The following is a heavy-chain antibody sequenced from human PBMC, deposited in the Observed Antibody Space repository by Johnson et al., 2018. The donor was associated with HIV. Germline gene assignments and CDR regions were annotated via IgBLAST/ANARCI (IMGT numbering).Heavy chain of an antibody. Sequence: QVQLVESGGGVVQPGGSLRLSCAASGFAFSNYGLHWVRQSPGRGLEWVAFIRYDERDKYYADSVKGRFTMSRDNAKNTVYLQMNSLRVEDTAGYYCTKDGQPYYNFWSASPDVFDIWGQGTMVSVSS. J-gene: IGHJ3*02. CDR3: TKDGQPYYNFWSASPDVFDI. D-gene: IGHD3-3*01. CDR2: IRYDERDK. CDR1: GFAFSNYG. V-gene: IGHV3-30*02.